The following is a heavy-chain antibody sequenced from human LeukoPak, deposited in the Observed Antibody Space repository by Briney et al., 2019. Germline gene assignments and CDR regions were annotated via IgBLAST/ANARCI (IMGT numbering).Heavy chain of an antibody. CDR2: INHSGST. CDR3: ARGGGSYGYYFDY. Sequence: SETLSLTCAVYGGSFSGYYWSWIRQPPGKGLEWIGEINHSGSTNYNPSLKSRVTISVDTSKNQFSLKLSSVTAADTAVYYCARGGGSYGYYFDYWGQGTLVTVSS. J-gene: IGHJ4*02. V-gene: IGHV4-34*01. D-gene: IGHD5-18*01. CDR1: GGSFSGYY.